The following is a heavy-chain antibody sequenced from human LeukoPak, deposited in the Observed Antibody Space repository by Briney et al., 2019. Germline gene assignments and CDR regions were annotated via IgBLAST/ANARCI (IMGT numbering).Heavy chain of an antibody. CDR2: ISGSGGST. CDR3: AKAPGIRGGATFYFDY. Sequence: GGSLRLSCAASGFTFSSYAMSWVRQAPGKGLEWVSAISGSGGSTYYADSVKGRFTISRDNSKNTLYLQMNSLRAEGTAVYYCAKAPGIRGGATFYFDYWGQGTLVTVSS. D-gene: IGHD1-26*01. V-gene: IGHV3-23*01. CDR1: GFTFSSYA. J-gene: IGHJ4*02.